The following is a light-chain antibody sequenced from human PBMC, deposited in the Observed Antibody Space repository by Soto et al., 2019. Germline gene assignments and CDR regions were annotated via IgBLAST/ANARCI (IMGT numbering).Light chain of an antibody. V-gene: IGLV1-44*01. Sequence: QSVLTQAPSASGTPGQRVTLSCSGSSSNIGYNAVNWYQQLPGSAPKLLMHGNSQRPSGVPDRFSGSKSGTSASLAITGLQAEDEADYYCQSYDRSLTGHVVFGGGTKLTVL. CDR3: QSYDRSLTGHVV. J-gene: IGLJ2*01. CDR1: SSNIGYNA. CDR2: GNS.